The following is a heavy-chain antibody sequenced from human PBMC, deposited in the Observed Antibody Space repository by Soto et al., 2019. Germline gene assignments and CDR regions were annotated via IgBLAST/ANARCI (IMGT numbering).Heavy chain of an antibody. D-gene: IGHD3-3*01. Sequence: QVQLVESGGGLVRPGGSLRLSCAASGFTLSDYYMSWIRQAPGKGLEWVSYISSSGYTKYADSVKGRFIISRDNAKNSLYLQMNSLRADDTAVYYCARDRHYDFSRQHRFDPWGQATLVTVSS. CDR1: GFTLSDYY. J-gene: IGHJ5*02. CDR2: ISSSGYT. V-gene: IGHV3-11*06. CDR3: ARDRHYDFSRQHRFDP.